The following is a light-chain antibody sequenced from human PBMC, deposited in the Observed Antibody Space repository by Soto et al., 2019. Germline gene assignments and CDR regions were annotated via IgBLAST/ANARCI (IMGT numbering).Light chain of an antibody. CDR1: QGISSY. J-gene: IGKJ1*01. CDR2: AAS. Sequence: AIRMTQSPSSFSASTGDRVTITCRASQGISSYLAWYQQKPGKAPKLLIYAASTLQSGVPSRFSGSGSGTDFTLTISCLQSEDFATYYCLQDYDYLWTFGQGTKVDIK. V-gene: IGKV1-8*01. CDR3: LQDYDYLWT.